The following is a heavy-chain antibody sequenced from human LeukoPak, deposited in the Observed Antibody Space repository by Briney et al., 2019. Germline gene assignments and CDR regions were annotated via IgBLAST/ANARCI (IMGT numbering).Heavy chain of an antibody. J-gene: IGHJ4*02. CDR3: ARDPDGRVL. D-gene: IGHD5-24*01. Sequence: PSETLSLTCTVSGGSISSGSYYWSWIRQPAGKGLEWIGRIYTSGSTNYNPSLKSRVTISVDTSKNQFSLKLSSVTAADTAVYYCARDPDGRVLWGQGTLVTVSS. V-gene: IGHV4-61*02. CDR2: IYTSGST. CDR1: GGSISSGSYY.